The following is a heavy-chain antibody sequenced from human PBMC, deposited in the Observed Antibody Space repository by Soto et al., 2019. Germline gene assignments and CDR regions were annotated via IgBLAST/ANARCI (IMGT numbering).Heavy chain of an antibody. CDR2: IYYSGST. J-gene: IGHJ4*02. D-gene: IGHD3-22*01. Sequence: SDTLSLTCTVSGGSISSGGYYWIWIRHHPGKGLEWIGYIYYSGSTYYNPSLKSRVTISVDTSKNQFSLKLSSVTAADTAVYYCARHYYDSSGYFDYWGQGTLVTVSS. CDR3: ARHYYDSSGYFDY. CDR1: GGSISSGGYY. V-gene: IGHV4-31*03.